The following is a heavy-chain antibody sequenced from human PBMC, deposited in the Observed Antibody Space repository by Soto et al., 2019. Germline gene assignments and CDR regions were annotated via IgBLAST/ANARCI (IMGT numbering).Heavy chain of an antibody. Sequence: GGSLRLSCAASGFTFSSYSMNWVRQAPGKGLEWVSSISSSSSYIYYADSVKGRFTISRDNAKNSLYLQMNSLRAEDTAVYYCARGSGSYYYYGMDVWGQGXTVTVYS. D-gene: IGHD1-26*01. J-gene: IGHJ6*02. CDR1: GFTFSSYS. CDR2: ISSSSSYI. V-gene: IGHV3-21*01. CDR3: ARGSGSYYYYGMDV.